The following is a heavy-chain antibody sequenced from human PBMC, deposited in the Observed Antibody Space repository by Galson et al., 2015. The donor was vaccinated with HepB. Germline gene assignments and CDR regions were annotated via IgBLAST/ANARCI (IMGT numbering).Heavy chain of an antibody. CDR3: ARDLYRSELLYFGEPSAPYHHKGMDV. CDR2: ISWNSGRV. D-gene: IGHD3-10*01. J-gene: IGHJ6*02. V-gene: IGHV3-9*01. Sequence: SLRLSCAASGFTFDDYAMHWVRQGPGKGLEWVAGISWNSGRVGYADSVKGRFIISRDNPKNTLYLQMNSLRGEDTAVYFCARDLYRSELLYFGEPSAPYHHKGMDVWGQGTTVTVSS. CDR1: GFTFDDYA.